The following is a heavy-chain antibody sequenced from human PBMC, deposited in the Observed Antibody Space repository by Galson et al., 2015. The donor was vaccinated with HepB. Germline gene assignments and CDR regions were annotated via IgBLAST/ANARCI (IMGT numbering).Heavy chain of an antibody. Sequence: ETLSLTCPFSAGAISSYYWNWIRQPAGKGLEWIGRFHSSGSANYNPSLKSRVTMSLDVSKKQISLTVNSGTAADTAVYYCARGVRVYYDSTDYFDYWGPGTLVTVSS. CDR3: ARGVRVYYDSTDYFDY. D-gene: IGHD3-22*01. V-gene: IGHV4-4*07. CDR1: AGAISSYY. J-gene: IGHJ4*02. CDR2: FHSSGSA.